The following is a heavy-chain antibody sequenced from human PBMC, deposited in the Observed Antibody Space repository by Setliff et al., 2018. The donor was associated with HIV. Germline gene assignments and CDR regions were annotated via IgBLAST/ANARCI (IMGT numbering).Heavy chain of an antibody. D-gene: IGHD3-10*01. Sequence: SVKVSCKASGYTFTGYYMHWVRQAPGQGLEWMGRINPNSGGTKYAQKFQGRVTMTRDTSISTAYMELSRLRSDDTAVYYCVFWAHSGTWPLDYWGQGTLVTVSS. CDR2: INPNSGGT. CDR1: GYTFTGYY. CDR3: VFWAHSGTWPLDY. V-gene: IGHV1-2*06. J-gene: IGHJ4*02.